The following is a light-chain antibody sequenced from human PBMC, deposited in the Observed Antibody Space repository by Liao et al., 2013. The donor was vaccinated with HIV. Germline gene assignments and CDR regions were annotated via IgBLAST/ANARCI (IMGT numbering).Light chain of an antibody. CDR1: NIGRKN. CDR2: YDT. CDR3: QVWDSSIVV. V-gene: IGLV3-21*01. Sequence: SYELTQPPSVSVAPGKTARITCGGNNIGRKNVHWYQQKPGQAPVVVIYYDTDRPSGIPERFSGSNSGDTATLTISRVEAGDEADYYCQVWDSSIVVFGGGTKLTVL. J-gene: IGLJ3*02.